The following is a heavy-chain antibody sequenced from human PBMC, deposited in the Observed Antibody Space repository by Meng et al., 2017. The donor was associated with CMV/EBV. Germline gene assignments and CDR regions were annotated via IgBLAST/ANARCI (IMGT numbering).Heavy chain of an antibody. CDR2: ISSSSSYI. D-gene: IGHD2-2*02. CDR3: ARGVVVPAAIRTHYYYYYGMDV. CDR1: GFTFSSYS. J-gene: IGHJ6*02. V-gene: IGHV3-21*01. Sequence: GESLKISCAASGFTFSSYSMNWVRQAPGKGLEWVSSISSSSSYIYYADSVKGRFTISRDNAKNSLYLQMNSLRAGDTAVYYCARGVVVPAAIRTHYYYYYGMDVWGQGTTVTVSS.